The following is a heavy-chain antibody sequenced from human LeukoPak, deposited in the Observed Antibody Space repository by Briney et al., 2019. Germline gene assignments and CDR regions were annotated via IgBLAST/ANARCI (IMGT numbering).Heavy chain of an antibody. CDR3: ARGLLTGYSSSWYVGSYNWFDP. D-gene: IGHD6-13*01. Sequence: PSETLSLTCAVYGGSFSGYYWSRIRQPPGKGLEWIGEINHSGSTNYNPSLKSRVTISVDTSKNQFSLKLSSVTAADTAVYYCARGLLTGYSSSWYVGSYNWFDPWGQGTLVTVSS. J-gene: IGHJ5*02. CDR1: GGSFSGYY. CDR2: INHSGST. V-gene: IGHV4-34*01.